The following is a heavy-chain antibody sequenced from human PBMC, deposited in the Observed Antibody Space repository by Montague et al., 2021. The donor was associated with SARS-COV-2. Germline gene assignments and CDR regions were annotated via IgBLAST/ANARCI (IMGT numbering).Heavy chain of an antibody. CDR3: AREGFTGKYVEY. J-gene: IGHJ4*02. Sequence: SLRLSCAGSGFTFSNYEMNWVRQAPGKGLEWIADIRSSGSTEYYIDSVKGRFTISRDNAKNSLYLQMYSLRAEDTAVYYCAREGFTGKYVEYWGQGTLVTVSS. V-gene: IGHV3-48*03. CDR2: IRSSGSTE. D-gene: IGHD2-8*02. CDR1: GFTFSNYE.